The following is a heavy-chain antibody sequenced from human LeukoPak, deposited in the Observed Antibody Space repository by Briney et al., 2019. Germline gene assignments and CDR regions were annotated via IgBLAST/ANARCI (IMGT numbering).Heavy chain of an antibody. J-gene: IGHJ4*02. CDR2: ISSSSSYI. V-gene: IGHV3-21*01. Sequence: PGGSLRLSCAASGFTFSSYGMSWVRQAPGKGLEWVSSISSSSSYIYYADSVKGRFTISRDNAKNSLYLQMNSLRAEDTAVYYCARGAPYCSGGSCMYYSDYWGQGTLVTVSS. CDR1: GFTFSSYG. D-gene: IGHD2-15*01. CDR3: ARGAPYCSGGSCMYYSDY.